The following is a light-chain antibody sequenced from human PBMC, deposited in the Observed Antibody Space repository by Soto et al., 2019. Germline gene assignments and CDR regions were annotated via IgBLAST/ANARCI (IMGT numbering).Light chain of an antibody. J-gene: IGLJ3*02. Sequence: QSVLTQPPSASGTPGQRVTIACSGSSSNIGSTTVKWYQQLPGTAPKLLIYNNNQRPSWVPDRFFGSKSGTSASLAISGLQSEDVADYYCAAWDDSLNGVVFGGGTKLTVL. CDR1: SSNIGSTT. CDR3: AAWDDSLNGVV. CDR2: NNN. V-gene: IGLV1-44*01.